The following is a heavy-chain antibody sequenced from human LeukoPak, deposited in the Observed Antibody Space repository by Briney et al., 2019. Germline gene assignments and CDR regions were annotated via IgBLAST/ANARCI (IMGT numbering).Heavy chain of an antibody. J-gene: IGHJ4*02. CDR1: GGSISSGDYY. CDR2: IYYSGST. Sequence: SETLSLTCTVSGGSISSGDYYWSWIRQPPGKGLEWIGYIYYSGSTYYNPSLKSRVTISVDTSKNQFSLKLSSVTAADTAVYYCARDYGDLGSDYFDYWGQGTLVTVSS. D-gene: IGHD4-17*01. V-gene: IGHV4-30-4*01. CDR3: ARDYGDLGSDYFDY.